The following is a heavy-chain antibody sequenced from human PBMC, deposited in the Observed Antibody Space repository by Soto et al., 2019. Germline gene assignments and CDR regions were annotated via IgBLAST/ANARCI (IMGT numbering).Heavy chain of an antibody. CDR2: INPSGGST. D-gene: IGHD1-20*01. V-gene: IGHV1-46*01. Sequence: ASVKVSCKASGYTFTSYYMHWVRQAPGQGLEWMGIINPSGGSTSYAQKFQGRVTVTRDTSTSTVYMELSSLRSEDTAVYYCASNTHFEYNWNPDEYYYYGMDVWGQGTTVTVSS. CDR3: ASNTHFEYNWNPDEYYYYGMDV. CDR1: GYTFTSYY. J-gene: IGHJ6*02.